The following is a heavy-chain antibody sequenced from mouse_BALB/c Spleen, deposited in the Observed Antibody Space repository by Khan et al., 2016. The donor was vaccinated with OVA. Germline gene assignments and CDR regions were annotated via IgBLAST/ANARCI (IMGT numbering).Heavy chain of an antibody. CDR1: GFTFSTYG. J-gene: IGHJ3*01. Sequence: EVELVESGGDLVKPGGSLKLSCAASGFTFSTYGMSWVRQTPDNRLEWVATVSTGGSYTYYPDSVKGRFTISRDNAKNTLYLQMSSLKSEDTVMFYCARLAYYYDSEGFAYWGQGTLVTVSA. CDR2: VSTGGSYT. CDR3: ARLAYYYDSEGFAY. V-gene: IGHV5-6*01. D-gene: IGHD1-1*01.